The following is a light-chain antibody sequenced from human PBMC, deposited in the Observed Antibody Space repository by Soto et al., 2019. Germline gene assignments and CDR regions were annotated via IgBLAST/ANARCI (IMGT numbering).Light chain of an antibody. CDR3: QHHDNLPA. J-gene: IGKJ4*01. CDR2: DAT. Sequence: DIPMTQSPSSLSASVGDRVTITCRASQDISNFLNWDQQKTGKAPKLLIYDATKLATGVPSRFSGGGSGTDFTFTISSLQPEDIATYYCQHHDNLPAFGGGTKVEIK. CDR1: QDISNF. V-gene: IGKV1-33*01.